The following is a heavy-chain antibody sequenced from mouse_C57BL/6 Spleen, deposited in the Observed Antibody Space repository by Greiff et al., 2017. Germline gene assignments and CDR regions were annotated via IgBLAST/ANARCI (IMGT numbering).Heavy chain of an antibody. CDR2: IDPANGNT. CDR1: GYNFKNTY. V-gene: IGHV14-3*01. D-gene: IGHD1-1*01. J-gene: IGHJ4*01. Sequence: VQLKQSVAELVRPGASVKLSCTASGYNFKNTYMHWVKQRPEQGLEWIGRIDPANGNTKYAPKFQGKATLTADTSSNTAYLQLNSLTSEDAAIYYYARRGGVYYGSSYAMDYWGQGTSVTVSS. CDR3: ARRGGVYYGSSYAMDY.